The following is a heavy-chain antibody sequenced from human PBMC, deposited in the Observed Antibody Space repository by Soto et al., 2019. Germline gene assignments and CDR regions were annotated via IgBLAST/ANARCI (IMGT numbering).Heavy chain of an antibody. CDR1: GFTFSSYA. CDR2: ISGSGGST. J-gene: IGHJ3*02. V-gene: IGHV3-23*01. Sequence: GGSLRLSCAASGFTFSSYAMSWVRQAPGKGLEWVSAISGSGGSTYYADSVKGRFTISRDNSKNTLYLQMNSLRAEDPAVYSCSKDWSDAPTRPADAFDIWGQGTMVTVSS. CDR3: SKDWSDAPTRPADAFDI.